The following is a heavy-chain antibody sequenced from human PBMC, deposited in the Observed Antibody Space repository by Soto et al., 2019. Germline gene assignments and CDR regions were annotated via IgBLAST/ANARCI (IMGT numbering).Heavy chain of an antibody. Sequence: SETLSLTCTVSGGSISSGGYYWSWIRQHPGKGLEWIGYIYYSGSTNYNPSLKSRVTISVDTSKNQFSLKLSSVTAADTAVYYCARHYYDSSGYSYYFDYWGQGTLVTVSS. CDR2: IYYSGST. J-gene: IGHJ4*02. D-gene: IGHD3-22*01. CDR1: GGSISSGGYY. V-gene: IGHV4-61*08. CDR3: ARHYYDSSGYSYYFDY.